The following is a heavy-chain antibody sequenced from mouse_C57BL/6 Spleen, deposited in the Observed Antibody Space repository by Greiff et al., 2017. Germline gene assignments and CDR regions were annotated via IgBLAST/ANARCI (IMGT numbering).Heavy chain of an antibody. J-gene: IGHJ4*01. V-gene: IGHV1-5*01. Sequence: EVQLQQSGTVLARPGASVKMSCKTSGYTFTSYWMHWVKQRPGQGLEWIGAIYPGNSDTSYNQKFKGKAKLTAVTSASTAYMELSSLTNEDSAVYYCTREGSSGYVDAMDYWGQGTSVTVSS. CDR3: TREGSSGYVDAMDY. CDR2: IYPGNSDT. D-gene: IGHD3-2*02. CDR1: GYTFTSYW.